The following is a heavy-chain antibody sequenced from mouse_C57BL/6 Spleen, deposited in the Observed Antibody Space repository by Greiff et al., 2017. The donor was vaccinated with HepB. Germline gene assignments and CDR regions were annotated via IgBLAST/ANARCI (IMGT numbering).Heavy chain of an antibody. J-gene: IGHJ2*01. D-gene: IGHD2-4*01. CDR2: IYPRSGNT. CDR1: GYTFTSYG. CDR3: ARQDDYDGY. Sequence: QVQLKQSGAELARPGASVKLSCKASGYTFTSYGISWVKQRTGQGLEWIGEIYPRSGNTYYNEKFKGKATLTADKSSSTAYMELRSLTSEDSAVYFCARQDDYDGYWGQGTTLTVSS. V-gene: IGHV1-81*01.